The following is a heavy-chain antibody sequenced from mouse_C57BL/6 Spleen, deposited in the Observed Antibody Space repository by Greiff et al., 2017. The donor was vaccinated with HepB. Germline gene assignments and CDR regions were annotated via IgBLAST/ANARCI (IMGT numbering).Heavy chain of an antibody. CDR1: GFSFTSYA. CDR2: IWTGGGT. CDR3: ASSITTVVPFAY. V-gene: IGHV2-9-1*01. J-gene: IGHJ3*01. D-gene: IGHD1-1*01. Sequence: VKLVESGPGLVAPSQSLSITCTVSGFSFTSYAISWVRQPPGKGLEWLGVIWTGGGTNYNSALKSRLSISKDNSKSQVFLKMNSLQTDDTARYYCASSITTVVPFAYWGQGTLVTVSA.